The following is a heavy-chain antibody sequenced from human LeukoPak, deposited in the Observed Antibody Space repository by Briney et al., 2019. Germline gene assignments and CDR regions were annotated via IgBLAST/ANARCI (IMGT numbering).Heavy chain of an antibody. V-gene: IGHV4-59*01. J-gene: IGHJ4*02. CDR1: GGSTSSYY. D-gene: IGHD6-13*01. CDR2: IYYSGTT. Sequence: SETLSLTCTVSGGSTSSYYWSWIRQPPGKGMEWIGYIYYSGTTNYNPSLKSRVTISVDTSKNQFSLKLSSVTAADTAVYYCARGVYIAAAQYGYWGQGTLVTVSS. CDR3: ARGVYIAAAQYGY.